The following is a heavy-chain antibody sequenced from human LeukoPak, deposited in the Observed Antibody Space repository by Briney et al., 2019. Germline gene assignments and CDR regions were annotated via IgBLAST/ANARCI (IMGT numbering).Heavy chain of an antibody. CDR3: ARVFRGYFDY. D-gene: IGHD3-10*01. CDR1: GGSISSYY. J-gene: IGHJ4*02. V-gene: IGHV4-59*01. CDR2: INYSGST. Sequence: SETLSLTCTVSGGSISSYYWSWIRQPPGKGLEWIGYINYSGSTNYNPSLKSRVTISVDTSKNQFSLKLSSVTAADTAVYYCARVFRGYFDYWGQGTLVTVSS.